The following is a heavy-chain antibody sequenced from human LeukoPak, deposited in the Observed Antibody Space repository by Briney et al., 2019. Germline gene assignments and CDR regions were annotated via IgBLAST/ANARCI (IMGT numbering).Heavy chain of an antibody. D-gene: IGHD2-21*02. Sequence: SETLSLTCAVYGGSFSGYYWSWIRQPPGKGLEWIGEINHSGSTNYNPSLKSRVTVSVDTSKNDLSLKLSSVTAADTAVYYCARGPYCGGDCYSHLDYWGQGTLVTVSS. J-gene: IGHJ4*02. CDR1: GGSFSGYY. V-gene: IGHV4-34*01. CDR3: ARGPYCGGDCYSHLDY. CDR2: INHSGST.